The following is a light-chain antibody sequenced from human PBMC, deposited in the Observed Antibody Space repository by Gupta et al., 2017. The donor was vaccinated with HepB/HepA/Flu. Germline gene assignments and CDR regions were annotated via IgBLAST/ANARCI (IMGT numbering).Light chain of an antibody. Sequence: EIVMTQSPATLSVSPGERATLSCRASQSVSSNSAWYQQKPGQAPRLLIYGASTRATGITARFSGSGAGTEFTLTISSRQSEDFEVYYCQQYNVWHPEGTFGQGTKVEIK. J-gene: IGKJ1*01. CDR1: QSVSSN. CDR3: QQYNVWHPEGT. CDR2: GAS. V-gene: IGKV3-15*01.